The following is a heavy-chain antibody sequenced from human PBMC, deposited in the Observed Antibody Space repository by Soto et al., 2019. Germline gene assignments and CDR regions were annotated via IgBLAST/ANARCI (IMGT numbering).Heavy chain of an antibody. CDR3: ERGVTSRGRCNY. CDR1: GDSFSSNSAA. Sequence: PSQTLSLTCTISGDSFSSNSAAWHWIRQSPSIGPEWLGRTDYRSKCYIDYAVSVKSRITLNPDTYKNQFSLQLNSVTPEDTAVYYCERGVTSRGRCNYCGQGTAVIVSS. CDR2: TDYRSKCYI. D-gene: IGHD2-15*01. V-gene: IGHV6-1*01. J-gene: IGHJ4*02.